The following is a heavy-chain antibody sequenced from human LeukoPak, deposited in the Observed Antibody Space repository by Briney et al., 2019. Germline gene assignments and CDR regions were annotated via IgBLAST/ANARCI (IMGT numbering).Heavy chain of an antibody. CDR3: AMTENLTTATLRGDY. V-gene: IGHV3-30*04. D-gene: IGHD4-11*01. CDR2: ISYDGRNE. J-gene: IGHJ4*02. Sequence: QPGGSLRLSCAASGFTFGNYAMHWVRQAPGKGLEWVALISYDGRNEYYADTVKGRFTISRDNSENTLYLQMNSLRADDTAMYYCAMTENLTTATLRGDYWGQGTLVTVSS. CDR1: GFTFGNYA.